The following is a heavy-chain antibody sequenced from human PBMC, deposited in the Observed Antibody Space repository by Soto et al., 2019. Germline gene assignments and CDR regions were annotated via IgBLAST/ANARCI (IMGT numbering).Heavy chain of an antibody. CDR2: ISGSGGST. J-gene: IGHJ4*02. CDR1: GFTFSSYA. V-gene: IGHV3-23*01. CDR3: AKGLDVRFLEWLLFDY. Sequence: EVQLLESGGGLVQPGGSLRLSCAASGFTFSSYAMSWVRQAPGKGLEWVSAISGSGGSTYYADSVKGRFTISRDNSKNTLYLQMNSLRAEDTAVYYCAKGLDVRFLEWLLFDYWGQGTLVTVSS. D-gene: IGHD3-3*01.